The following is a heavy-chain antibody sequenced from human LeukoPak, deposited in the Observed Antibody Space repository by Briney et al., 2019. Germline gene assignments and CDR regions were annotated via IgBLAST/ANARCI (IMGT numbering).Heavy chain of an antibody. CDR1: GGSISSYY. V-gene: IGHV4-4*07. D-gene: IGHD3-16*01. CDR2: IYTSGSN. Sequence: SETLSLTCTVSGGSISSYYWSWIRQPAGKGLEWIGRIYTSGSNNYNPSLKSRVTMSVDTSKNQFFLKLSSVTAADTDVYYCARDRSAYHVSDYYYYMDVWGKGTTVTVSS. J-gene: IGHJ6*03. CDR3: ARDRSAYHVSDYYYYMDV.